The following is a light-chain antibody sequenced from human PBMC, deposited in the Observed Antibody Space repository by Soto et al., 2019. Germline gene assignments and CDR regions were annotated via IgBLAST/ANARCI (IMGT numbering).Light chain of an antibody. J-gene: IGKJ3*01. CDR3: QQSYSTPFT. CDR1: QSISSY. Sequence: DIPMTQSPSSLSASVGDRVTITCRASQSISSYLNWYRQKPGKAPNVLIYAASSLQSGVPSRFSGSGSGTDFTLTISSLQPEDFATYYCQQSYSTPFTFGPGTKVDIK. CDR2: AAS. V-gene: IGKV1-39*01.